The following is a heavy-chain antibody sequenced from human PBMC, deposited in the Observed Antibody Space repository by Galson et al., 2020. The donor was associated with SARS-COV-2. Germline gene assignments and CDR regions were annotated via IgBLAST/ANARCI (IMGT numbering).Heavy chain of an antibody. CDR2: ISAYNGNT. V-gene: IGHV1-18*01. D-gene: IGHD3-3*01. Sequence: VKVSCKASGYTFTSYGISWVRQAPGQGLEWMGWISAYNGNTNYAQKLQGRVTMTTDTSTSTAYMELRSLRSDDTAVYYCARTVTIFGVVIEYHYGMDVWGQGTTVTVSS. CDR1: GYTFTSYG. CDR3: ARTVTIFGVVIEYHYGMDV. J-gene: IGHJ6*02.